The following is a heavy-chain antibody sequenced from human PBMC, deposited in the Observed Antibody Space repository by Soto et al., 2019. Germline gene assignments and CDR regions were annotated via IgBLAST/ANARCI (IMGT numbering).Heavy chain of an antibody. CDR1: GFTVTDIY. J-gene: IGHJ3*02. D-gene: IGHD2-15*01. V-gene: IGHV3-66*01. Sequence: EVQLVESGGGLVQPGGSLRLSCVASGFTVTDIYMNWVRQAPGKGLELVSVIYKDFTDYADFVRGRFSVSTDTSKNALYLQLDNLRAEDTAVYYCAREPRYCSGGSCSIMGDAFDIWGQGAMVTVSS. CDR3: AREPRYCSGGSCSIMGDAFDI. CDR2: IYKDFT.